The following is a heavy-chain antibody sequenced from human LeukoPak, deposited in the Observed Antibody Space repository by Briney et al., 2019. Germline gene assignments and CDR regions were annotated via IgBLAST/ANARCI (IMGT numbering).Heavy chain of an antibody. D-gene: IGHD2-15*01. Sequence: GGSLRLSCVASGFIFHDFAMHWVRQAPGKGLEGVSSVSWNRDFIAYADSVRGRFTVSRDNDQNSLYLEMSGLRPEDTALYYCVKSGGYYYLDAWGKGTTVIVSS. J-gene: IGHJ6*03. CDR1: GFIFHDFA. CDR3: VKSGGYYYLDA. CDR2: VSWNRDFI. V-gene: IGHV3-9*01.